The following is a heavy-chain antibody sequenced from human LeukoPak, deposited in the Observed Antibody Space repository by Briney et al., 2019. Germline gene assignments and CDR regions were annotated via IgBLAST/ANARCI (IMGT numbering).Heavy chain of an antibody. CDR2: IHYSGAT. Sequence: PSETLSLTCTVSGGSISSNYWSWIRQPPGKGLEWIGYIHYSGATNYNPSLKSRVTISADTSKNQFSLKLSSVTAADTAMYYCARGSIAARNDAFDIWGQGTMVTVSS. D-gene: IGHD6-6*01. CDR3: ARGSIAARNDAFDI. J-gene: IGHJ3*02. V-gene: IGHV4-59*01. CDR1: GGSISSNY.